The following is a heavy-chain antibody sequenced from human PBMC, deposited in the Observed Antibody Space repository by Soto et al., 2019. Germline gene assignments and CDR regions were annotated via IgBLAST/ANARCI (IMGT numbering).Heavy chain of an antibody. CDR1: GFMFSTYW. Sequence: EVQLVESGGGLVQPGGSLRLSCAASGFMFSTYWMSWVRQAPGKGLEWVANIKQDGREKHYVDSVKGRFTISRDNAKKSLDLQMDSLSPEDTAVYFCVREKLPNMWSAYYRHEWGQGTPVTVSS. CDR3: VREKLPNMWSAYYRHE. J-gene: IGHJ4*02. D-gene: IGHD3-3*01. CDR2: IKQDGREK. V-gene: IGHV3-7*01.